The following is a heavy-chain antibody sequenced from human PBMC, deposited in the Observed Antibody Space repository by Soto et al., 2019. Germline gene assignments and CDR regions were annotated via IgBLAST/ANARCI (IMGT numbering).Heavy chain of an antibody. CDR2: IKQDGSET. CDR1: GFSFSSYW. D-gene: IGHD6-19*01. J-gene: IGHJ4*02. V-gene: IGHV3-7*01. CDR3: AREGEPYSSGCRKCGAYDF. Sequence: EVQLVESGGGLVQPGGSLRLSCAASGFSFSSYWMSWVRQAPGKGLEWVANIKQDGSETDYVQSVKGRFTISRDNARNSLYLQLISLRVEDTAVYYCAREGEPYSSGCRKCGAYDFWGQGNLVAVSS.